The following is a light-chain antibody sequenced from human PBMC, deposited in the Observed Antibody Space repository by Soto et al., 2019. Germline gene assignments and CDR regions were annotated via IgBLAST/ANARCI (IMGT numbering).Light chain of an antibody. CDR3: KHCGSSPRT. CDR1: QTVSSSH. J-gene: IGKJ4*01. CDR2: GAS. V-gene: IGKV3-20*01. Sequence: EIVLTQSPGTLSLSPGERATLSCRASQTVSSSHLAWYQQKPGQAPNLLIYGASSRATGIPDRFSGSGSGTDFTLTISRLEPEDFAVYYCKHCGSSPRTFGGGTKVEIK.